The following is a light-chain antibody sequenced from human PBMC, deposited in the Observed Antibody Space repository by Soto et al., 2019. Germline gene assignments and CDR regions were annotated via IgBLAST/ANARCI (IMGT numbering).Light chain of an antibody. CDR3: QQSHGIPYT. Sequence: DIQMTQSPSSLSASVGDRVTITCRASQTITGYLNWYQQRPGKAPKLLIYAASSLQSGVPSRFSGSGSGTDFTLTINSLQPEDFATYYCQQSHGIPYTFGQGTKLEFK. V-gene: IGKV1-39*01. CDR2: AAS. CDR1: QTITGY. J-gene: IGKJ2*01.